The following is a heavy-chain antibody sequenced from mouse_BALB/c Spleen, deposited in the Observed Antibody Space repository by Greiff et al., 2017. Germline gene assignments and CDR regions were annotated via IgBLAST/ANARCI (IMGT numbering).Heavy chain of an antibody. CDR3: ARSSYGSSSYAMDY. Sequence: VQLQQSGPGLVKPSQSLSLTCTVTGYSITSDYAWNWIRQFPGNKLEWMGYISYSGSTSYNPSLKSRISITRDTSKNQFFLQLNSVTTEDTATYYCARSSYGSSSYAMDYWGQGTSVTVSS. CDR1: GYSITSDYA. D-gene: IGHD1-1*01. CDR2: ISYSGST. J-gene: IGHJ4*01. V-gene: IGHV3-2*02.